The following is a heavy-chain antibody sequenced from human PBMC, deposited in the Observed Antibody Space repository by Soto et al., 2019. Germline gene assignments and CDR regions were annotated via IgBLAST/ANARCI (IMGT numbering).Heavy chain of an antibody. CDR1: GFTFSDYP. D-gene: IGHD1-26*01. CDR2: ISFDSSTE. CDR3: ASPRWDRVSDFSPLDM. V-gene: IGHV3-30*09. J-gene: IGHJ3*02. Sequence: QVQLVESGGGVVQPGRSLRLSCSASGFTFSDYPMHWVRQAPGKGLEWVVSISFDSSTEFSADSATGRFAISRDDSKSTLYLQMNRLTPEDTAVYFCASPRWDRVSDFSPLDMWGKGTMVTVST.